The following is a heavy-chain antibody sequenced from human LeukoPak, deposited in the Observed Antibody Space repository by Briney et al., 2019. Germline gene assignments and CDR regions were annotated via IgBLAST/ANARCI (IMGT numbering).Heavy chain of an antibody. D-gene: IGHD1-14*01. CDR3: AKMTEESYFDY. J-gene: IGHJ4*02. Sequence: AGGSLRLSCAASGFTFSSYGMHWVRQAPGKGLEWVAVIWYDGSNKYYADSVKGRFTISRDNSENTLYLQMNSLRAEDTAVYYCAKMTEESYFDYWGQGTLVTVSS. CDR1: GFTFSSYG. V-gene: IGHV3-33*06. CDR2: IWYDGSNK.